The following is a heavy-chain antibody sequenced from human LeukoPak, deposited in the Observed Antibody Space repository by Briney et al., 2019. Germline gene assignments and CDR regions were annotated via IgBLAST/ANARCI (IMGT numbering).Heavy chain of an antibody. V-gene: IGHV3-23*01. CDR1: GFTFSSYG. CDR2: ISGSGGST. D-gene: IGHD3-10*01. Sequence: GGSLRLSCAASGFTFSSYGMSWVRQAPGKGLEWVSAISGSGGSTYYADSVKGRFTISRDNSKNTLYLQMNSLRAEDTAVYYCAKTSSSITMVRGVIIEGWYFDYWGQGTLVTVSS. CDR3: AKTSSSITMVRGVIIEGWYFDY. J-gene: IGHJ4*02.